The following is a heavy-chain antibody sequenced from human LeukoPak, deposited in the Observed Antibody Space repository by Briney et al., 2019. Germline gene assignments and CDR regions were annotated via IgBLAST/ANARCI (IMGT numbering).Heavy chain of an antibody. CDR2: IYYDGYP. CDR3: ARDLRYSSGWSASGMDV. J-gene: IGHJ6*03. D-gene: IGHD6-19*01. Sequence: PSETLSLTCNVSGASLSSYFWSWVRQPPGKGLEWIGYIYYDGYPNYSPSLKSRVIISVDTSKNHFSLKLSSVTAADTAVYYCARDLRYSSGWSASGMDVWGKGTTVTISS. CDR1: GASLSSYF. V-gene: IGHV4-59*12.